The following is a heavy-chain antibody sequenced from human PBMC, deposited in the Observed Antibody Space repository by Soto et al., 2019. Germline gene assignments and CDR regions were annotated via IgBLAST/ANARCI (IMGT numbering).Heavy chain of an antibody. D-gene: IGHD6-19*01. CDR3: ARDLRAVAGTHWYFDL. CDR1: GGTFSSYA. V-gene: IGHV1-69*01. J-gene: IGHJ2*01. CDR2: IIPIFGTA. Sequence: QVQLVQSGAEGKKPGSSVKVSCKASGGTFSSYAISWVRQAPGQGLEWMGGIIPIFGTANYAQKFQGRVTIPGHEPTRTDYMELSSLRPEDTPVYYCARDLRAVAGTHWYFDLWGRGTLVTVSS.